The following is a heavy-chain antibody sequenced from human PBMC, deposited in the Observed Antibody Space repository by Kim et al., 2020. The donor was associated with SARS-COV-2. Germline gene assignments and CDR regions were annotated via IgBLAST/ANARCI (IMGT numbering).Heavy chain of an antibody. D-gene: IGHD6-19*01. J-gene: IGHJ4*02. Sequence: YTPSLESRVTMSVDTSQNQFSLKLRSMTAADTAVYYCARVVAVAPRYFDYWGQGILVTVSS. V-gene: IGHV4-4*07. CDR3: ARVVAVAPRYFDY.